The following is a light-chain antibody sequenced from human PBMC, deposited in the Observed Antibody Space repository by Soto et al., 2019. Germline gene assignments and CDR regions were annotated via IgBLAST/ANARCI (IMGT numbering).Light chain of an antibody. Sequence: QSALTQPASVSGSPGQSITISCTGTSSDIGAFTFVSWYQQHPGKVPQLMIFDVNRRPSGVSDRFSGSKSGNTASLTISGLQAEDEGDSYCSSYTSSSTHVFGSGTKLTLL. CDR1: SSDIGAFTF. V-gene: IGLV2-14*03. J-gene: IGLJ1*01. CDR2: DVN. CDR3: SSYTSSSTHV.